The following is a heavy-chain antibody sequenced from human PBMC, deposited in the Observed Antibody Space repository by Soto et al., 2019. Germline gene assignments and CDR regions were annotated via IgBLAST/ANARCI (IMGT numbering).Heavy chain of an antibody. D-gene: IGHD4-17*01. CDR1: GGSISSGGYY. J-gene: IGHJ4*02. V-gene: IGHV4-31*03. CDR3: ARSGDYPAFDY. Sequence: QVQLQESGPGLVKPSQTLSLTCTVSGGSISSGGYYWSWIRQHPGKGLEWIGYIYYSGSTYYNPCLKSRVTISVETAKNQFSLKLSSVTAADTGVYYGARSGDYPAFDYWGQGTLVTVSS. CDR2: IYYSGST.